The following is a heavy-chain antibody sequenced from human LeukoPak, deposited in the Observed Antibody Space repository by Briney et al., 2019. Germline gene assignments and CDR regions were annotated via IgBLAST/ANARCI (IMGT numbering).Heavy chain of an antibody. CDR3: ATDRTVRSYNWFDP. Sequence: ASVNVSCKVSGYTLTELSMHWVRQAPGKGLEWMGGFDPEDGETIYAQKFQGRVTMTEDTSTDTAYMELSSLRSEDTAVYYCATDRTVRSYNWFDPWGQGTLVTVSS. V-gene: IGHV1-24*01. CDR1: GYTLTELS. J-gene: IGHJ5*02. CDR2: FDPEDGET. D-gene: IGHD4-17*01.